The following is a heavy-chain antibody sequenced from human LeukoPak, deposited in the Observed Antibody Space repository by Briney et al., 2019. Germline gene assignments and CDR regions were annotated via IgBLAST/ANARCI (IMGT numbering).Heavy chain of an antibody. CDR1: GFTFDDYG. J-gene: IGHJ6*03. CDR3: ASGEGGYYYYMDV. V-gene: IGHV3-20*04. Sequence: GGSLRLSCAASGFTFDDYGMSWVRQAPGKGLEWVSGINWNGGSTGYADSVKGRLTISRDNAKNSLYLQMNSLRAEDTALYYCASGEGGYYYYMDVWGKGTTVTVSS. CDR2: INWNGGST. D-gene: IGHD1-26*01.